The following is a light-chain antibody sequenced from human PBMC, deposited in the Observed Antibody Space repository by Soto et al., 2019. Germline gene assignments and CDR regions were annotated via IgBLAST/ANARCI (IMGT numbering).Light chain of an antibody. V-gene: IGLV1-40*01. Sequence: QSVLTQPPSVSGAPGQRVTISCTGSSSNIGASYAVHWYQQLPGTAPKLLIYGNTNRPSGVPDRFSGSKSGTSASLATTGLQTEDEADYYCQSYDTSLSASVFGGGTQLTVL. CDR3: QSYDTSLSASV. J-gene: IGLJ2*01. CDR1: SSNIGASYA. CDR2: GNT.